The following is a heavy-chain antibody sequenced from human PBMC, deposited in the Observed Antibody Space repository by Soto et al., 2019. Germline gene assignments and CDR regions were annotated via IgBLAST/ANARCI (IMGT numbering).Heavy chain of an antibody. CDR3: AKDTDGDFWSGHYGMDV. CDR1: GFTFDDYA. V-gene: IGHV3-9*01. J-gene: IGHJ6*02. D-gene: IGHD3-3*01. CDR2: ISWNSGSI. Sequence: EVQLVESGGGLVQPGRSRRLSFAASGFTFDDYAMHWVRQAPGKGLEWVSGISWNSGSIGYADSVKGRFTISRDNAKNSLYLQMNSLRAEDTALYYCAKDTDGDFWSGHYGMDVWGQGTTVTVSS.